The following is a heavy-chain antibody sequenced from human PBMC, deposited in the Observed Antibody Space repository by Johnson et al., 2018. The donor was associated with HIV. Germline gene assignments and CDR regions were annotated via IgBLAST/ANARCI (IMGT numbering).Heavy chain of an antibody. J-gene: IGHJ3*01. V-gene: IGHV3-33*01. CDR1: GFTFSSYG. CDR3: ARDGKYSSIGPDAFDV. Sequence: QVPLVESGGGVVQPGRSLRLSCAASGFTFSSYGMHWVRQAPGKGLEWVAVIWYDGSNKYYADSVKGRFTISRDNSKNTLYLQMNSLRPEDTAVYFCARDGKYSSIGPDAFDVWGQGTMVAVSS. D-gene: IGHD6-13*01. CDR2: IWYDGSNK.